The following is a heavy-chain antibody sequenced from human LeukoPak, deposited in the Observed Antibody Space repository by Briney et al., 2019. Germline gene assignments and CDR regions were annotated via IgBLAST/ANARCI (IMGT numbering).Heavy chain of an antibody. CDR1: VTFSNAW. CDR2: FKIKADGGTT. V-gene: IGHV3-15*01. D-gene: IGHD2-8*02. J-gene: IGHJ4*02. Sequence: GGSLRLSCAASVTFSNAWMNWVRQAPGKGLEWVGHFKIKADGGTTDYAAPVKDRFTISRDDSQNTLYLQMNSLKTEDTAVYYCTRCTGLRGGGEFDYWGQGTLVTVSS. CDR3: TRCTGLRGGGEFDY.